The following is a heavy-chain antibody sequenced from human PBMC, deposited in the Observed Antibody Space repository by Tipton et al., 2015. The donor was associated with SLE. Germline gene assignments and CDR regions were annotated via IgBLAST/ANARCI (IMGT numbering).Heavy chain of an antibody. CDR3: AKDRVVVVVAARVAEYFQH. CDR1: GFTFSSYA. V-gene: IGHV3-23*01. CDR2: ISGSGGST. Sequence: SLRLSCAASGFTFSSYAMSWVRQAPGKGLEWVSAISGSGGSTYYADSVKGRFTISRDNSKNTLYLQMNSLRAEDTAVYYCAKDRVVVVVAARVAEYFQHWGQGTLVTVSS. D-gene: IGHD2-15*01. J-gene: IGHJ1*01.